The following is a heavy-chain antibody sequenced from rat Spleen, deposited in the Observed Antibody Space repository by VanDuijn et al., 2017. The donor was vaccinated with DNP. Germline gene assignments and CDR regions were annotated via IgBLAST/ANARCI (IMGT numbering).Heavy chain of an antibody. D-gene: IGHD4-2*01. CDR2: INSAGST. V-gene: IGHV3-3*01. Sequence: EVQLQESGPGLVKPSQSLSLTCSVTGYSITSCCRWTWIRKFPGHKLEWMGYINSAGSTNYNPSPKSRISITRDTSKNQFFLHLKSVTTEDTATYYCARWSDYFDYWGQGVMVTVSS. J-gene: IGHJ2*01. CDR1: GYSITSCCR. CDR3: ARWSDYFDY.